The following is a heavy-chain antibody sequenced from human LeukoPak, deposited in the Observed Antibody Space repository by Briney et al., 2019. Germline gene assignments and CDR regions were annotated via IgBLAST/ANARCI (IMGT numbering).Heavy chain of an antibody. J-gene: IGHJ3*02. V-gene: IGHV3-11*01. Sequence: NPGGSLRLSCAASGFTFSDYNMRWIRQAPGKGLEWVSSISRSGSTKYYADSVKGRFTISRDNAKNSLFLQMNSLRAEDTAVYYCARGYYDILTGYYDDAFDIWGQGTMVTVSS. CDR1: GFTFSDYN. CDR2: ISRSGSTK. D-gene: IGHD3-9*01. CDR3: ARGYYDILTGYYDDAFDI.